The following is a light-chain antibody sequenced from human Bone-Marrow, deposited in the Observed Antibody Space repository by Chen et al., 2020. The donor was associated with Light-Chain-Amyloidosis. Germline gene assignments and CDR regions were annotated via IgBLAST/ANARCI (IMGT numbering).Light chain of an antibody. Sequence: NFILTQDHSVSESPGKTVTISCTRSSGDLATNYVQWYQQRPGSAPTTVIYDNDLRPSGVPDRFSGSIDTSSTSASLTISGLETEDEADYYCQSYATNTWIFGGGTHLTVL. CDR1: SGDLATNY. J-gene: IGLJ3*02. CDR2: DND. CDR3: QSYATNTWI. V-gene: IGLV6-57*03.